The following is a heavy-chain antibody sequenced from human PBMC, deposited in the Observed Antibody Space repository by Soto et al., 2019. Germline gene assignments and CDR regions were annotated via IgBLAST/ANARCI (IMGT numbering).Heavy chain of an antibody. D-gene: IGHD3-3*01. CDR1: GGSISSSSYY. V-gene: IGHV4-39*01. CDR3: ARLSGYYDFWSGYYYGMDV. J-gene: IGHJ6*02. CDR2: IYYSGST. Sequence: TSETLSLTCTVSGGSISSSSYYWGWIRQPPGKGLEWIGSIYYSGSTYYNPSLKSRVTISVDTSKNQFSLKLSSVTAADTAVYYCARLSGYYDFWSGYYYGMDVWGQGTTVS.